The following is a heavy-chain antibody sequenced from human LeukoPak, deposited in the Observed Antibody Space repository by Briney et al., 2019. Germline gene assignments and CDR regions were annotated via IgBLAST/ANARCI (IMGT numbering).Heavy chain of an antibody. CDR3: ARGVFWTSRAGMDV. D-gene: IGHD3/OR15-3a*01. Sequence: ASVKDSCQASGYTFTSYEIYWVRQATGQGLEWMGWIHPNRGNTVYAQKLQGRVTMTRNTSISTAYMELSTLRSEDTGVYYCARGVFWTSRAGMDVGSQGTTVTVSS. J-gene: IGHJ6*02. CDR1: GYTFTSYE. CDR2: IHPNRGNT. V-gene: IGHV1-8*01.